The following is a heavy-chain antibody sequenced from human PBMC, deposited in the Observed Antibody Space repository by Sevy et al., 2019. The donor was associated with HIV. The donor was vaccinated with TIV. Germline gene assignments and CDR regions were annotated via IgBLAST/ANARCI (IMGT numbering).Heavy chain of an antibody. CDR3: ARDLPPSATTVAHFDL. J-gene: IGHJ4*02. CDR2: ISNSGTTI. D-gene: IGHD4-17*01. Sequence: GGSLRLSCTTSGFLFSSYEMNWVRQAPGKGLEWVSYISNSGTTIYYSDSVKGRFTISRDNARNSLYLQMSSLRAEDSAVYYCARDLPPSATTVAHFDLWGQGTLVTVSS. V-gene: IGHV3-48*03. CDR1: GFLFSSYE.